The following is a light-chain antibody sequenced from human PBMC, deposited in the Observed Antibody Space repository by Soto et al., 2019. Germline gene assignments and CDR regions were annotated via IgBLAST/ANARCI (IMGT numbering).Light chain of an antibody. Sequence: EIVLTQSPGTLSLSPGERATLSCRASQSVGSKLAWYRQAPGQAPRLLIYGASTRASDTPARFSGSGAGTDFNLTISRLESEDFAVYYCQQYGSSPPWTFGQGTKVEIK. CDR3: QQYGSSPPWT. CDR1: QSVGSK. J-gene: IGKJ1*01. V-gene: IGKV3-20*01. CDR2: GAS.